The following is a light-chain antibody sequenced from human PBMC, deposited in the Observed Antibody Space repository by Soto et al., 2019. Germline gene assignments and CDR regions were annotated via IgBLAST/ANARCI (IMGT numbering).Light chain of an antibody. J-gene: IGLJ1*01. CDR3: SSYTSSSTYV. CDR1: SSDVGGYNY. CDR2: EVS. V-gene: IGLV2-14*01. Sequence: QSLLTQPASVSGSPGQSITISCTGTSSDVGGYNYVSWYQQHPGKAPKLMIYEVSNRPSGVSNRFSGSKSGNTASLTISGLQPEDEADYYCSSYTSSSTYVFGTATKVTVL.